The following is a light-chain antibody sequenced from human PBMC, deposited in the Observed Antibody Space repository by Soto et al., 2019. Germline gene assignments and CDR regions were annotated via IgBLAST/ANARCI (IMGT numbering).Light chain of an antibody. V-gene: IGKV1-6*01. CDR1: QDIGKD. CDR2: EAS. CDR3: LHDYNYPPT. J-gene: IGKJ1*01. Sequence: AIQMTQSPSSLSASVGDRVTLTCRASQDIGKDLGWYQQKPGEAPKLLIFEASTVQTGVPSRFSGRGSGPDFPLSLSSWQPEYFAAYFCLHDYNYPPTFGPGT.